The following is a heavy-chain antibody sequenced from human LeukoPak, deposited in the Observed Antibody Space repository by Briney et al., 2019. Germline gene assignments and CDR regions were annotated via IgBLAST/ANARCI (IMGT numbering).Heavy chain of an antibody. D-gene: IGHD2-2*01. J-gene: IGHJ3*02. Sequence: GGSLRLSCAASGFTFSSYGMHWVRQAPGKGLEWVAVIWYDGSNKYYADSVKGRFTISRDNSKNTLYPQMNSLRAEDTAVYYCARFGTRCSSTSCYRNDAFDIWGQGTMVTVSS. V-gene: IGHV3-33*01. CDR1: GFTFSSYG. CDR2: IWYDGSNK. CDR3: ARFGTRCSSTSCYRNDAFDI.